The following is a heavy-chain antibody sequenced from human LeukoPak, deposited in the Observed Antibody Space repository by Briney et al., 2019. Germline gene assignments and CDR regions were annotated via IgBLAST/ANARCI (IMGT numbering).Heavy chain of an antibody. CDR1: GFTFSNFW. J-gene: IGHJ4*02. V-gene: IGHV3-7*04. Sequence: PGGSLRLSCAVSGFTFSNFWMRWVRQAPGRGLEWVANIHPEGNEKYHVESVKGRFTISRDNAKNLLFLQMNGLRVEDTAVYYCARGDDFSGDHWGQGTLVTVSS. D-gene: IGHD1-1*01. CDR2: IHPEGNEK. CDR3: ARGDDFSGDH.